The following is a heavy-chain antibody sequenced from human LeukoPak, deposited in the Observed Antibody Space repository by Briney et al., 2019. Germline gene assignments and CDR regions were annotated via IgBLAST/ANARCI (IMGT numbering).Heavy chain of an antibody. CDR2: INPNSGGT. CDR3: TREYSYGPAADDAFDI. V-gene: IGHV1-2*02. D-gene: IGHD5-18*01. CDR1: GYTFTGYY. Sequence: ASVKVSCKASGYTFTGYYLHWVRQAPGQGLEWMGLINPNSGGTNYAQKFQGRVTMTRDTSISTAYMELSRLRSDDTAVYYCTREYSYGPAADDAFDIWGQGTMVTVSS. J-gene: IGHJ3*02.